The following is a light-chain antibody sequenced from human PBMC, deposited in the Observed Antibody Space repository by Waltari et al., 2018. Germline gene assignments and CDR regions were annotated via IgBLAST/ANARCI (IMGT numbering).Light chain of an antibody. CDR3: QQYYNWPPLT. CDR2: GAS. J-gene: IGKJ4*01. CDR1: QSVSSN. V-gene: IGKV3-15*01. Sequence: EILTTQSPATLSLSPGERATLSCRASQSVSSNLAWYQQKPGQAPTLPIYGASIRATGIPASFSGSGSATEFTLTISSLQSEDFAVYYCQQYYNWPPLTFGGGTKVEMK.